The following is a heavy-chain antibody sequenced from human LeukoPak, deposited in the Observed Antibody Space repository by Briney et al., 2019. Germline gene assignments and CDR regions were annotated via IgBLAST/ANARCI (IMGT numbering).Heavy chain of an antibody. CDR3: ATEYLVTAIEYYFDY. D-gene: IGHD2-21*02. CDR2: IKSKTDGGTT. V-gene: IGHV3-15*01. J-gene: IGHJ4*02. CDR1: GFTFGDYA. Sequence: GGSLRLSCTASGFTFGDYAMSWVRQAPGTGLEWVGRIKSKTDGGTTDYAAPVKGRFTISRDDSKNTLYLQMNSPKTEDTAVYYCATEYLVTAIEYYFDYWGQGTLVTVSS.